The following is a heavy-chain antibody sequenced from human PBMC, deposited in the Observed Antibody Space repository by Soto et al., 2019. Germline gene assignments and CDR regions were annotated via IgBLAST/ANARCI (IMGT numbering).Heavy chain of an antibody. CDR2: ISDNGVTT. CDR1: GFTFSSYD. V-gene: IGHV3-23*01. Sequence: GGSLRLSCTASGFTFSSYDMSWGRQAPGKGLEWVSVISDNGVTTYYADSVKGRFTISRDNSKNTLYLQMNSLRVEDTAVYYCTKRLGSTATTYGDSWGQGTLVTVS. CDR3: TKRLGSTATTYGDS. J-gene: IGHJ4*02. D-gene: IGHD1-1*01.